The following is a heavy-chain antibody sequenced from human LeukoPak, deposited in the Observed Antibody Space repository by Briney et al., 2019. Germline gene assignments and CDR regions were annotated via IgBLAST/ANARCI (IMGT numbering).Heavy chain of an antibody. CDR2: IYYSGST. CDR1: GGSISSSSCY. CDR3: AREDRVGAAGPFDC. J-gene: IGHJ4*02. V-gene: IGHV4-39*07. D-gene: IGHD1-26*01. Sequence: PSETLSLTCTVSGGSISSSSCYWGWIRQPPGKGLEWIGSIYYSGSTYYNPSLKSRVTISVDTSKNQFSLKLSSVTAADTAVYYCAREDRVGAAGPFDCWGQGTLVTVSS.